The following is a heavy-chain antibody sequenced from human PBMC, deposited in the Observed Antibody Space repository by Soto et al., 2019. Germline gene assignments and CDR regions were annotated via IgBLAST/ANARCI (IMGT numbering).Heavy chain of an antibody. J-gene: IGHJ4*02. CDR3: ARGVGYSYGSYLDY. CDR1: GYSLITYG. Sequence: QVQLVQSGAEEKKPGASMKVSCKASGYSLITYGIYWVRQAPGQRLDWMGWINPGNGNTKYSQKFQGRVTFTRDTSARAAYMGMSSLRSEDTAVYYCARGVGYSYGSYLDYWGQGTLVTVSS. CDR2: INPGNGNT. V-gene: IGHV1-3*05. D-gene: IGHD5-18*01.